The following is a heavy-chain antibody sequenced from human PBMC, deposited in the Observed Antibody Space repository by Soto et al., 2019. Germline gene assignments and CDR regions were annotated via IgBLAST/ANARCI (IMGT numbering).Heavy chain of an antibody. V-gene: IGHV3-23*01. J-gene: IGHJ5*02. D-gene: IGHD6-19*01. CDR3: AKSGQWLVSSFDP. CDR1: GFTFSSYA. Sequence: GGSLRLSCAASGFTFSSYAISWGRQAPGKGLEWVSAISGSGGSTYYADSVKGRFTISRDNSKNTLYLQMNSLRAEDTAVYYCAKSGQWLVSSFDPWGQGTLVTVSS. CDR2: ISGSGGST.